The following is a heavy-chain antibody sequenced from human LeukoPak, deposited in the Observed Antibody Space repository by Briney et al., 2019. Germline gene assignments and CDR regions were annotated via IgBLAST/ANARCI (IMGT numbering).Heavy chain of an antibody. V-gene: IGHV3-64*01. J-gene: IGHJ6*02. CDR3: ARDHDFWSRYYYYYGMDV. Sequence: PGGSLRLSCAASGFTFSSYAMHWVRQAPGKGLEYVSAISSNGGSTYYANSVKGRFTISRDNSKNTLYLQMGSLRAEDMAVYYCARDHDFWSRYYYYYGMDVWGQGTTVTVSS. CDR1: GFTFSSYA. CDR2: ISSNGGST. D-gene: IGHD3-3*01.